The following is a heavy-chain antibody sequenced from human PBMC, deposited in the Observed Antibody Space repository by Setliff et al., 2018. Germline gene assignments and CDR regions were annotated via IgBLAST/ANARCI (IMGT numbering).Heavy chain of an antibody. J-gene: IGHJ3*02. V-gene: IGHV1-24*01. Sequence: ASVKVSCKASGGTFSSYAISWVRQAPGQGLEWMGGFDPEDGETIYAQKFQGRVTMTEDTSTDTAYMELSTLRPEDTAVYYCATNAGRSSSWYPRRPGEGHAFDIWGQGTMVTVSS. D-gene: IGHD6-13*01. CDR1: GGTFSSYA. CDR3: ATNAGRSSSWYPRRPGEGHAFDI. CDR2: FDPEDGET.